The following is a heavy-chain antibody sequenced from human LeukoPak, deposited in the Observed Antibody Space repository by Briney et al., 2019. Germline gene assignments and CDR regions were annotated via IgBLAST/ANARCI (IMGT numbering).Heavy chain of an antibody. V-gene: IGHV4-59*01. CDR3: ARETVTTEFDY. CDR2: IYYSGST. Sequence: PSETLSLTCTVSGGSISSYYWSWIRQPPGKGLEWIGYIYYSGSTSYNPSLKSRVTISVDTSKNQLSLKLSSVTAADTAVYYCARETVTTEFDYWGQGTLVTVSS. D-gene: IGHD4-17*01. CDR1: GGSISSYY. J-gene: IGHJ4*02.